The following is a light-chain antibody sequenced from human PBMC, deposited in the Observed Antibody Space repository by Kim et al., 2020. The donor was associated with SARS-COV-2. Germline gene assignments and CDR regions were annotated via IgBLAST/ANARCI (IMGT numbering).Light chain of an antibody. Sequence: QSALTQPPSASGSPGQSVTISCTGTNSDVGGYNYVSWYQQHPGNAPKLMIYELNKRPSGVPDRFSGSRSGNTASLTVSGLQAEDEADYYCSSYAGSNNLVFGGGTQLTVL. V-gene: IGLV2-8*01. J-gene: IGLJ2*01. CDR2: ELN. CDR1: NSDVGGYNY. CDR3: SSYAGSNNLV.